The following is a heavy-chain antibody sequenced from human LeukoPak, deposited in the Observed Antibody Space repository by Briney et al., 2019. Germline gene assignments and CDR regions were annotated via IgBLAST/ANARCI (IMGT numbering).Heavy chain of an antibody. CDR3: ARDSSGGEYYFDY. CDR1: GFTFTSYY. Sequence: ASVKVSCKASGFTFTSYYIHWVRQAPGQGLEWMGWINPNSGGTKYAQKFQGRVTMTRDTSISTAYMELSRLRSDDTAVYYCARDSSGGEYYFDYWGQGTLVTVSS. J-gene: IGHJ4*02. V-gene: IGHV1-2*02. CDR2: INPNSGGT. D-gene: IGHD6-19*01.